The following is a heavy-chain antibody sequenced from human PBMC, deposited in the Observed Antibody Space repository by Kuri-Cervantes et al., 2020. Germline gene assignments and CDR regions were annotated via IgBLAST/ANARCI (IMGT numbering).Heavy chain of an antibody. CDR1: GFTFSTYG. CDR3: AREYYYDTKGFDL. V-gene: IGHV3-30*02. Sequence: GGSLRLSCAASGFTFSTYGMHWVRQAPGKGLEWVAFIRYDGSTKYYAASVEGRFTISRDNSKNTLYLQMNSLRAEDTAVYYCAREYYYDTKGFDLWGRGTLVTVSS. D-gene: IGHD3-22*01. J-gene: IGHJ2*01. CDR2: IRYDGSTK.